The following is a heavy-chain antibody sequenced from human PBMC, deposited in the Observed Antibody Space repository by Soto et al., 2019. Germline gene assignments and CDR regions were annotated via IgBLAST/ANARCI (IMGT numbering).Heavy chain of an antibody. D-gene: IGHD4-17*01. CDR2: TYSGGDT. J-gene: IGHJ1*01. CDR1: GVTVGNNY. V-gene: IGHV3-66*01. CDR3: ARNVPVTALGY. Sequence: EVRLVESGGGLVQPGGSLRLSCAASGVTVGNNYMSWDRQAPGKGLEWVSVTYSGGDTRYADSVKGRFTMARDSTKNTVYLQMDSLRAEAMAVYFSARNVPVTALGYWRQGSLVTVSS.